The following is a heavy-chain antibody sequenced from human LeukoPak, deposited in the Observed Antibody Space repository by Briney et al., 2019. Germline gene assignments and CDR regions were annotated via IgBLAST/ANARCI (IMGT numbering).Heavy chain of an antibody. D-gene: IGHD6-19*01. Sequence: GGSLRLSCAASGFTFSSYSMNWVRQAPGKGLEWVSSISSSSSYIYYADSVKGRFTISRDNAKNSLYLQMNSLRAEDTAVYYCARDRSIAVAGSMDVWGKGTTVTVSS. CDR3: ARDRSIAVAGSMDV. V-gene: IGHV3-21*01. J-gene: IGHJ6*03. CDR1: GFTFSSYS. CDR2: ISSSSSYI.